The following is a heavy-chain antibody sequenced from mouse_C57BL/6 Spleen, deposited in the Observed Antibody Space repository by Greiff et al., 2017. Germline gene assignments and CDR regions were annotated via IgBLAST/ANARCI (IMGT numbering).Heavy chain of an antibody. CDR2: ISSGSSTI. J-gene: IGHJ4*01. D-gene: IGHD1-1*01. CDR1: GFTFSDYG. CDR3: ADYYGSSGAMDY. V-gene: IGHV5-17*01. Sequence: EVKLQESGGGLVKPGGSLKLSCAASGFTFSDYGMHWVRQAPEKGLEWVAYISSGSSTIYYADTVKGRFTISRDNAKNTLFLQMTSLRSEDTAMYYCADYYGSSGAMDYWGQGTSVTVSS.